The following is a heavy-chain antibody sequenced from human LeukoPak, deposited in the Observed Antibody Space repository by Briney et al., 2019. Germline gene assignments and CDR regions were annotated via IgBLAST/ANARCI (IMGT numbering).Heavy chain of an antibody. V-gene: IGHV3-11*03. CDR2: ISSSSSYT. J-gene: IGHJ4*02. Sequence: GGSLRLSCAASGFTFSDYYLSWIRQGPGKGLEWVSYISSSSSYTNYADSVKGRCTISRDNAKNSLYLQMNSLRAEDTAVYYCARFAGSGSYVDYWGQGTLVTVSS. D-gene: IGHD3-10*01. CDR3: ARFAGSGSYVDY. CDR1: GFTFSDYY.